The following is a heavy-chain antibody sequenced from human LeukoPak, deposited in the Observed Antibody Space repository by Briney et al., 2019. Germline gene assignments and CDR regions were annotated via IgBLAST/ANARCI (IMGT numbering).Heavy chain of an antibody. CDR1: GASISSSDYYY. J-gene: IGHJ4*02. D-gene: IGHD4-17*01. Sequence: SETLSLTCTVSGASISSSDYYYWGWIRQPPGKGLEWIGSLSYSGSAFYNPSLKSRVTISVDTSKNQFSLKLSSVTAADTAVYYCARLPTVTFFDYWGQGTLVTVSS. CDR2: LSYSGSA. CDR3: ARLPTVTFFDY. V-gene: IGHV4-39*01.